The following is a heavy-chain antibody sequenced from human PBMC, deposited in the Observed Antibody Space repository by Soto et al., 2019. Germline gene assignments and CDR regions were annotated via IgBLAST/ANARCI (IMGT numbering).Heavy chain of an antibody. Sequence: QVQLVESGGGVVQPGRSLRLSCVASGFTYSSYGMHWVRQAPGKGLEWVVVIWYDGSNKYYADSVKGRFTISRDNSKNTLYLQMNSLRAEDTAVYYCARSGSGSYFDSWYYYGMDVWGLGTTVTVSS. J-gene: IGHJ6*02. CDR3: ARSGSGSYFDSWYYYGMDV. V-gene: IGHV3-33*01. D-gene: IGHD3-10*01. CDR2: IWYDGSNK. CDR1: GFTYSSYG.